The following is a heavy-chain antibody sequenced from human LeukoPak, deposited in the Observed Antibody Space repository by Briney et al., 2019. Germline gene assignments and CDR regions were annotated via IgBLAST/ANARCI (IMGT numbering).Heavy chain of an antibody. CDR2: ISSSSSYI. CDR1: GITFSSYS. D-gene: IGHD6-13*01. J-gene: IGHJ3*02. CDR3: ARDWRYSSSGFDI. V-gene: IGHV3-21*01. Sequence: GGSLRLSCAASGITFSSYSMNWVRQAPGKGLEWVSCISSSSSYIYYADSVKGRFTISRDNAKNSLYLQMNSLRAEDTAVYYCARDWRYSSSGFDIWGQGTMVTVSS.